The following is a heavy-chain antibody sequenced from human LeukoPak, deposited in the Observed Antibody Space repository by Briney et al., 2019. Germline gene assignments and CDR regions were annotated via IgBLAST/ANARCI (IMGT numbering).Heavy chain of an antibody. CDR3: ARGADRWNYFDY. D-gene: IGHD4-23*01. CDR1: GFTVSSNF. J-gene: IGHJ4*02. Sequence: PGGSLRLSCAASGFTVSSNFLSWVRQAPGKGLEWVSVIYSGGKTYYADSVKGRFTISRDNSKNTLYLQMNSLRAEDTAVYYCARGADRWNYFDYWSQGTLVTVSS. V-gene: IGHV3-53*01. CDR2: IYSGGKT.